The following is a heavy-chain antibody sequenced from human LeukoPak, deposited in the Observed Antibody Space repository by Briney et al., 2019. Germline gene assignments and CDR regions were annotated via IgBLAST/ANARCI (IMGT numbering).Heavy chain of an antibody. D-gene: IGHD6-13*01. CDR2: IYYSGST. CDR1: GGSISRYY. V-gene: IGHV4-59*08. CDR3: ARHADGSSWAELDC. Sequence: RPSGTLSLTCAVSGGSISRYYWSWIRQPPGKGLEWIGYIYYSGSTKYSPSLKSRVTISVDTSKSQFSLKLSSVTAADTAVYCCARHADGSSWAELDCWGQGTLVTVSS. J-gene: IGHJ4*02.